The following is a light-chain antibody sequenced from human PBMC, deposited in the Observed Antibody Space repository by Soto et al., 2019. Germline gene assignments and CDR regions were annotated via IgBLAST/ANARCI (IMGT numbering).Light chain of an antibody. J-gene: IGKJ1*01. CDR2: GAS. Sequence: EILVTQSPSTLAVSPGERATLSCRASQGVGSNLAWYQQKPGQAPRLLIYGASTRATGIPGSFSGSGSGTEFTLTISSLQYEDFAVYYCQQHNNWPPWTFGQGTKVDIK. CDR1: QGVGSN. V-gene: IGKV3-15*01. CDR3: QQHNNWPPWT.